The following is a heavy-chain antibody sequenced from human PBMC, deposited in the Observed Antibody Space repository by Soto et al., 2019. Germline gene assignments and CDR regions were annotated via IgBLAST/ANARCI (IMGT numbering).Heavy chain of an antibody. J-gene: IGHJ6*02. CDR2: INAGNGNT. Sequence: QVQLVQSGAEEKKPGASVKVSCKASGYTFTNYAMHWVRQAPGQRLEWMGWINAGNGNTKYSQKFQGRVTITRDTSASTAYMELSSLRFEVTAMYYCARGYDVWGVMDFWGQGATVTVSS. CDR3: ARGYDVWGVMDF. D-gene: IGHD3-10*02. CDR1: GYTFTNYA. V-gene: IGHV1-3*05.